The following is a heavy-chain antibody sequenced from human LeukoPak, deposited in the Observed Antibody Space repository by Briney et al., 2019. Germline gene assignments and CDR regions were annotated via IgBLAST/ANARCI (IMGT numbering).Heavy chain of an antibody. Sequence: GGTLRLSCAASGFTFSSYGMHWVRQAPGKGLEWVAVISYDGSNKYYADSVKGRFTISRDNSKNTLYLQMNSLRAEDTAVYYCAKVGSGWSLDYWGQGTLVTVSS. CDR1: GFTFSSYG. CDR2: ISYDGSNK. CDR3: AKVGSGWSLDY. J-gene: IGHJ4*02. D-gene: IGHD6-19*01. V-gene: IGHV3-30*18.